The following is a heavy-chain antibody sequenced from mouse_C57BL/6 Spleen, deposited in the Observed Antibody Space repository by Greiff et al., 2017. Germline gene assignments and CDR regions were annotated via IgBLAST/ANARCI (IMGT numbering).Heavy chain of an antibody. Sequence: VQLQESGAELARPGASVKLSCKASGYTFTSYGISWVKQRTGQGLEWIGEIYPRSGNTYYNEKFKGKATLTADKSSSTAYMELRSLTSEDSAVYFCAREGGYGNYYYAMDYWGKGTSVTVSS. CDR1: GYTFTSYG. V-gene: IGHV1-81*01. CDR2: IYPRSGNT. D-gene: IGHD2-1*01. J-gene: IGHJ4*01. CDR3: AREGGYGNYYYAMDY.